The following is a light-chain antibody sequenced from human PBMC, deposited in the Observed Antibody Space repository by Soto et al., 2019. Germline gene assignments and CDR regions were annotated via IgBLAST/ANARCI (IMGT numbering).Light chain of an antibody. CDR3: QQYGSSP. CDR2: GAS. Sequence: EIVFTQSPGTLSLSPGERATLSCRASQSVSSSYLAWYQQKPGQAPRLLIYGASSRATGIPDRFSGSGSGTDFTLTISRLEPEDFAVYYCQQYGSSPFGQGTK. CDR1: QSVSSSY. V-gene: IGKV3-20*01. J-gene: IGKJ1*01.